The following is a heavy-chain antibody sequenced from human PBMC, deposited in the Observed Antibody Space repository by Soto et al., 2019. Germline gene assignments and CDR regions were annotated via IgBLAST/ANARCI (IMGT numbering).Heavy chain of an antibody. V-gene: IGHV4-31*03. CDR1: GGSISSGGYY. CDR2: IYYSGST. J-gene: IGHJ6*02. CDR3: ARDRVRHDYGDYDRAWYGMDV. D-gene: IGHD4-17*01. Sequence: TSETLSLTCTVSGGSISSGGYYWSWIRQHPGKGLEWIGYIYYSGSTYYNPSLKSRITISVDTSKNQFSLKLSSVTAADTAVYYCARDRVRHDYGDYDRAWYGMDVWGQGTTVTVSS.